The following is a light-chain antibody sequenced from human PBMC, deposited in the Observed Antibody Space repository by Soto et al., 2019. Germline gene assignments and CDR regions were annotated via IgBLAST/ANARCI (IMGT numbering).Light chain of an antibody. V-gene: IGKV3-15*01. CDR1: QSVSNN. J-gene: IGKJ5*01. CDR2: GAS. Sequence: ELVMTQSPVTLSVSPGERATLSCRASQSVSNNLAWYQQKPGQAPSLLIYGASTRATDIPARFSGSGSGTEFTLTISSLQSEDFAVYYCQQYNNWPPFTFGQGTRLEIK. CDR3: QQYNNWPPFT.